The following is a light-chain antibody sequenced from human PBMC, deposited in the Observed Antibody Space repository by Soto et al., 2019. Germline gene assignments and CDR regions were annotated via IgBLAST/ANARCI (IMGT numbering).Light chain of an antibody. CDR2: KAS. CDR1: QSISRW. Sequence: DIQMTQSPSALSASVGDRVTIACRASQSISRWLAWYQQKLGKAPTLLIYKASSLEGGVPSRFSGSGSGTEFTLTISSLQPDDVATDYFQQYSGHYTFGQGTKLEI. V-gene: IGKV1-5*03. CDR3: QQYSGHYT. J-gene: IGKJ2*01.